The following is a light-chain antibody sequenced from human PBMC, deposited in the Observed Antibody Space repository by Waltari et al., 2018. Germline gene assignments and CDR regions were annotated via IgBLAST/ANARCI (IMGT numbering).Light chain of an antibody. V-gene: IGLV2-14*03. J-gene: IGLJ2*01. CDR2: DVT. Sequence: QSALTQPASVSGSPGQSITISCTGTSSDVGGYNYVSWYQHHPGKAPKLMIYDVTKRPSGGSKRCSGSKSGNTASLTISGLQSEDEADYGCSSYTSSSTLVFGGGTKLTVL. CDR1: SSDVGGYNY. CDR3: SSYTSSSTLV.